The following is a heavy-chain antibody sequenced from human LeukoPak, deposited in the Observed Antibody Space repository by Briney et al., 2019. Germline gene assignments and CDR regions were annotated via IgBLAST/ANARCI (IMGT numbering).Heavy chain of an antibody. CDR3: AKDYGPKQLVFFDS. CDR2: ISENVSYT. D-gene: IGHD6-13*01. Sequence: GGSLRLSCAASGFTFSSYALSWVRQAPGKGLEWVSSISENVSYTFYADSVKGRFTISRDNSKNSLHLQMNSLRGEDTAVYYCAKDYGPKQLVFFDSWGQGTMVT. V-gene: IGHV3-23*01. J-gene: IGHJ4*02. CDR1: GFTFSSYA.